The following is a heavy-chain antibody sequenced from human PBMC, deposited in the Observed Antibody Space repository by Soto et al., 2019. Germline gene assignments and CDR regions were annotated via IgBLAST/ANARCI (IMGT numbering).Heavy chain of an antibody. CDR1: GYTYTSNG. D-gene: IGHD2-2*01. Sequence: TSVKLSCKDSGYTYTSNGISWVRQAPEQGLEWMGWISAYNGNTNYAQKLQGRVTMTTDTSTSTAYMELRSLRSDDTAVYYCARDSEVVPAAMGGATAEYYYYYYYMDVWGKGTTVTVSS. CDR3: ARDSEVVPAAMGGATAEYYYYYYYMDV. J-gene: IGHJ6*03. V-gene: IGHV1-18*01. CDR2: ISAYNGNT.